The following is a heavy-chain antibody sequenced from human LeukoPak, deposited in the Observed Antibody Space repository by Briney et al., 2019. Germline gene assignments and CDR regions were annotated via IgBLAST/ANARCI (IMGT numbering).Heavy chain of an antibody. CDR3: ARSRYGSYFDY. D-gene: IGHD3-10*01. J-gene: IGHJ4*02. V-gene: IGHV3-48*03. CDR2: ISRSGITI. Sequence: PGGSLRLSCAASGFTFSSYEMNWVRQAPGKGLEWVSYISRSGITIYYADSVKGRFTISRDNAKNSLYLQMNGLRAEDTAVYYCARSRYGSYFDYWGQGTLVTVSS. CDR1: GFTFSSYE.